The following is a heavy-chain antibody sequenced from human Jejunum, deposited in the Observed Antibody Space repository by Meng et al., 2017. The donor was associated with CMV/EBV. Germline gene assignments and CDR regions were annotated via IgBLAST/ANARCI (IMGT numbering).Heavy chain of an antibody. J-gene: IGHJ4*02. CDR1: GFTVSSNN. Sequence: VHLLESGGTLLHPGGSLSFLCAASGFTVSSNNMSWARQAPGKGLEWVSFIYSGGTTYYADSVKGRFTISRDNSKNTMYLQMNSLRVEDTAVYYCARDSSGYYPEYWGQGTLVTVSS. CDR3: ARDSSGYYPEY. D-gene: IGHD3-22*01. V-gene: IGHV3-66*01. CDR2: IYSGGTT.